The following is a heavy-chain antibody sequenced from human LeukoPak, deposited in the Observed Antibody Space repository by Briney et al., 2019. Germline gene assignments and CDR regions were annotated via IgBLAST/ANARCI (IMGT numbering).Heavy chain of an antibody. D-gene: IGHD5-18*01. Sequence: PSETQSLTCAVYGGSFSGYYWSWIRQPPGKGLEWIGEINHSGSTNYNPSLKSRVTISVDTSKNQFSLKLSSVTAADTAVYYCARGYSYGVIYYYYYMDVWGKGTTVTVSS. CDR3: ARGYSYGVIYYYYYMDV. V-gene: IGHV4-34*01. J-gene: IGHJ6*03. CDR2: INHSGST. CDR1: GGSFSGYY.